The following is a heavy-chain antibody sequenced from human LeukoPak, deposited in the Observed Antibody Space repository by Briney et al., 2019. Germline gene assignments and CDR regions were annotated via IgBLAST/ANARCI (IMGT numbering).Heavy chain of an antibody. Sequence: VASVRVSCKASGYTFTSYGISWVRQAPGQGLEWMGWISAYNSNTNYAQKLQGRVTMTTDTSTSTAYMELRSLRSDDTAVYYCARRDGYNIDYWGQGTLVTVSS. V-gene: IGHV1-18*01. D-gene: IGHD5-24*01. CDR2: ISAYNSNT. CDR1: GYTFTSYG. J-gene: IGHJ4*02. CDR3: ARRDGYNIDY.